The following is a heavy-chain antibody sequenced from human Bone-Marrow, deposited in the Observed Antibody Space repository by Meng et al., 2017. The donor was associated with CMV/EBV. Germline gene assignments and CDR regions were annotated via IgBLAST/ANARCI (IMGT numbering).Heavy chain of an antibody. D-gene: IGHD3-3*01. J-gene: IGHJ6*02. Sequence: SETLSLTCAVYGGSFSGYYWSWLRQPPGKGLEWIGEINHSGSTNYNPSLKSRVTISVDTSKNQFSLKLSSVTAADTAVYYCARGLDDFWSGYPSGSDVWGQGTTVTVSS. CDR3: ARGLDDFWSGYPSGSDV. CDR2: INHSGST. V-gene: IGHV4-34*01. CDR1: GGSFSGYY.